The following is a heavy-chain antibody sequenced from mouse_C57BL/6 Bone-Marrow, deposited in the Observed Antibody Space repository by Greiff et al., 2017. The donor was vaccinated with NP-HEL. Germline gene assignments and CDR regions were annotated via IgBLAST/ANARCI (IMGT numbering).Heavy chain of an antibody. CDR2: IWTGGGT. J-gene: IGHJ4*01. CDR1: GFSLTSYA. V-gene: IGHV2-9-1*01. CDR3: ARTYYPVTGAMDY. Sequence: VKLMESGPGLVAPSQSLSITCTVSGFSLTSYAISWVRQPPGKGLEWLGVIWTGGGTNYNSALKSRLSISKDNSKSQVFLKMNSLQTDDTARYYCARTYYPVTGAMDYWGQGTSVTVSS. D-gene: IGHD1-1*01.